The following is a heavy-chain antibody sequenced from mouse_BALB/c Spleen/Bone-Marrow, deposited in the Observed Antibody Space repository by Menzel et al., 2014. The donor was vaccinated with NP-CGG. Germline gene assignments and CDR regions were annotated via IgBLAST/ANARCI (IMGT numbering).Heavy chain of an antibody. CDR1: GYTFTDHN. J-gene: IGHJ3*01. CDR3: SSPYGNYGAWFAY. CDR2: IYPYNGGT. V-gene: IGHV1S29*02. D-gene: IGHD2-1*01. Sequence: EVKLMESGPELVKPGASVKISCKASGYTFTDHNMHWVKQSHGKSLEWIGYIYPYNGGTAYNQKFKSKATLTVDNSSSTAYMELRSLTPEDSAVYYCSSPYGNYGAWFAYWGQGTLVTVSA.